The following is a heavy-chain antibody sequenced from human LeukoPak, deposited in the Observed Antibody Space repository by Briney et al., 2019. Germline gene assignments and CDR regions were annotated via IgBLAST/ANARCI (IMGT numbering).Heavy chain of an antibody. Sequence: GGSLRLSCAASGFTFSSYAMNWVRQAPGKGLEWISFVSISSGTIYYADSVNGRFRISRDNAKSSLDLEMNSLRAEDTAVYYCARAMSTFGGVRNYFDSWGQGTLVTVSS. CDR1: GFTFSSYA. D-gene: IGHD3-16*01. CDR3: ARAMSTFGGVRNYFDS. J-gene: IGHJ4*02. V-gene: IGHV3-48*04. CDR2: VSISSGTI.